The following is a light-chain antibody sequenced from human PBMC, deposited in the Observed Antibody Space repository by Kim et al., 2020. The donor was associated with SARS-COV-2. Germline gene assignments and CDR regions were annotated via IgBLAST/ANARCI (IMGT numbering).Light chain of an antibody. CDR1: QSVSSSY. V-gene: IGKV3-20*01. Sequence: EIVLTQSPGTLSLSPGERATLSCRASQSVSSSYLAWYQQTRGQAPRLLIYGASSRATGIPKRCSGSGSGTDFTLTISRLAHEDFAVYYCQQYGSSPPNTFGQGTKLEI. CDR3: QQYGSSPPNT. CDR2: GAS. J-gene: IGKJ2*01.